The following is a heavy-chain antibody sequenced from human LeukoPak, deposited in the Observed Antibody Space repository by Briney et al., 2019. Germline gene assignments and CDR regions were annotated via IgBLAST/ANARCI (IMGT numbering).Heavy chain of an antibody. J-gene: IGHJ4*02. CDR2: IIPIFGTA. CDR3: AREGGYPYYFDY. CDR1: GGTFSSYA. Sequence: SVKVSCKASGGTFSSYAISWVRQAPGQGLEWMGGIIPIFGTASYAQKFQGRVTITADESTSTAYMELSSLRSEDTAVYYCAREGGYPYYFDYWGQGTLVTVSS. D-gene: IGHD5-12*01. V-gene: IGHV1-69*13.